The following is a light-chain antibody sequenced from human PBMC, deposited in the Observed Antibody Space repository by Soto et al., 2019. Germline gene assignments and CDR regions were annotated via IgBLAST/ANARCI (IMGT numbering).Light chain of an antibody. CDR3: SSYRSGGTFV. CDR1: SSDVGGYNY. V-gene: IGLV2-14*01. Sequence: QSALAQPTSVSGSPGQSIAISCTGTSSDVGGYNYVSWHQQHPGKAPKVLISVVSNRPSGVSNRFSGSKSGNTASLTISGLQAEEEADYYCSSYRSGGTFVFGSGTKLTVL. J-gene: IGLJ1*01. CDR2: VVS.